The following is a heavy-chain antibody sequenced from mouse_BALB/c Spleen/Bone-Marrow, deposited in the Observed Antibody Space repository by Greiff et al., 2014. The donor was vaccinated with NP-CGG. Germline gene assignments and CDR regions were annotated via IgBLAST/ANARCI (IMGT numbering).Heavy chain of an antibody. CDR2: ISPYYVDG. CDR3: ASGGASGLYYYAMDY. Sequence: VQLQQSGAELVRPGVSVKISCKGSGYTFTDFAIHWVKQSHTKSLEWIGVISPYYVDGGYNQKFKGKATMTIDRSSSTAYMEIARPTTEDSANYSCASGGASGLYYYAMDYWGQGTSVTVSS. J-gene: IGHJ4*01. V-gene: IGHV1S137*01. D-gene: IGHD3-1*01. CDR1: GYTFTDFA.